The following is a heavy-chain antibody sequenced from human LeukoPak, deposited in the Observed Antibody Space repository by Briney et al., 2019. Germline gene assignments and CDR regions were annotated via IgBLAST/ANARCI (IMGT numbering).Heavy chain of an antibody. CDR3: ARGDCGSTSCPYYYSGMDV. V-gene: IGHV4-4*07. CDR1: GGSIRSNY. J-gene: IGHJ6*02. CDR2: IYTSGST. D-gene: IGHD2-2*01. Sequence: PSETLSLTCTGSGGSIRSNYWSWIRQPAGKGLEWIGRIYTSGSTNYNPSLKSRVTMSLDTSKKQFSLKLRSVTAADTAVYYCARGDCGSTSCPYYYSGMDVWGQGTTVTVSS.